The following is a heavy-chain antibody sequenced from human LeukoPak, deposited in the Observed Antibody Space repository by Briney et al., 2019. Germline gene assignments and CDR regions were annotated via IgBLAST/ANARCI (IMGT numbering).Heavy chain of an antibody. V-gene: IGHV4-34*01. J-gene: IGHJ6*03. D-gene: IGHD3-10*01. CDR3: ARGYYGSGSYYNVRYYYYYYMDV. Sequence: SETLSLTCAVYGGSLSDYYWSWIRQSPGKGLEWIGEISHRGRTYYNLSLKSRVTISVDTSKNQFSLKLSSVTAADTAVYYCARGYYGSGSYYNVRYYYYYYMDVWGKGTTVTVSS. CDR1: GGSLSDYY. CDR2: ISHRGRT.